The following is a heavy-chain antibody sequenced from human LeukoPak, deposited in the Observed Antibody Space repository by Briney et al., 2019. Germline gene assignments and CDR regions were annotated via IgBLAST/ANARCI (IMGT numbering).Heavy chain of an antibody. D-gene: IGHD2-15*01. CDR2: IYHSGLT. Sequence: SETLSLTCTVSGGSISGYYWSWLRQPPGKGLERIGYIYHSGLTDYNPSLRSRLTISVDTSRNQLSLKLTSATAADTAMYYCARDQRCSRSDGGCDQWYFDLWGRGTLVTVSS. CDR3: ARDQRCSRSDGGCDQWYFDL. V-gene: IGHV4-59*01. J-gene: IGHJ2*01. CDR1: GGSISGYY.